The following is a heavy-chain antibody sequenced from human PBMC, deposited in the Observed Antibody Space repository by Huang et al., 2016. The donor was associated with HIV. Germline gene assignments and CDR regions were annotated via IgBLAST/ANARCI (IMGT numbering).Heavy chain of an antibody. Sequence: LVESGGGLVRPGGSLSLSCAGSTVTFSAYWMTWVRQYPGQGLEWVASIRKDGSEKHYVDSVEGRFNISRDNGKKLLFLEMRSLGVDDTAVYFCATKADAMDVWGQGTTVIVSS. J-gene: IGHJ6*02. CDR1: TVTFSAYW. CDR2: IRKDGSEK. CDR3: ATKADAMDV. D-gene: IGHD2-8*01. V-gene: IGHV3-7*01.